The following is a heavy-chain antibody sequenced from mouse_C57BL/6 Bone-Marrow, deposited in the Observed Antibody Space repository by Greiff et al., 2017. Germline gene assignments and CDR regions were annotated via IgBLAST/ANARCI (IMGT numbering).Heavy chain of an antibody. CDR1: GYTFTDYN. V-gene: IGHV1-18*01. CDR2: INPNNGGT. J-gene: IGHJ1*03. CDR3: ARRFFNWAWYFDV. Sequence: VQLQQSGPELVKPGASVKIPCKASGYTFTDYNMDWVKQSHGKSLEWIGDINPNNGGTIYNQKFKGKATLTVDKSSSTAYMELRSLTSEDTAVYYCARRFFNWAWYFDVWGTGTTVTVSS. D-gene: IGHD4-1*02.